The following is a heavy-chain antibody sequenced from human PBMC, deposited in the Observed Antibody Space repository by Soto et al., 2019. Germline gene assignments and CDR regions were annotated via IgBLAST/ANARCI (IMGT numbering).Heavy chain of an antibody. Sequence: GGSLRLSCAASGFTFSSYGMHWVRQAPGKGLEWVAVISYDGSNKYYADSVKGRFTISRDNSKNTLYLQMNSLRAEDTAVYYCAKLGQYSSSAFDYWGQGTLVTVSS. CDR3: AKLGQYSSSAFDY. CDR1: GFTFSSYG. D-gene: IGHD6-6*01. CDR2: ISYDGSNK. V-gene: IGHV3-30*18. J-gene: IGHJ4*02.